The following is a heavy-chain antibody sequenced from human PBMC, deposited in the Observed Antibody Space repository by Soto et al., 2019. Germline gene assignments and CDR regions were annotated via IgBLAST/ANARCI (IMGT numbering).Heavy chain of an antibody. D-gene: IGHD3-22*01. CDR1: GGSISSGDYY. CDR3: AREGYYDSSGYYYVHY. J-gene: IGHJ4*02. CDR2: IYYSGST. Sequence: PSETLSLTCTVSGGSISSGDYYWSWIRQPPGKGLEWIGYIYYSGSTYYNPSLKSRVTISVDTSKNQFSLKLSSVTAADTAVYYCAREGYYDSSGYYYVHYWGQGTLVTVSS. V-gene: IGHV4-30-4*01.